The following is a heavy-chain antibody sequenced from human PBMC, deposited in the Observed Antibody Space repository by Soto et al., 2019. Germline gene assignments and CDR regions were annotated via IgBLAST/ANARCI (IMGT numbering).Heavy chain of an antibody. CDR1: GFSFTTYG. Sequence: QVQLVESGGGVVQPGRSLRLSCVASGFSFTTYGLHWVRQAPGKGLEWVAVIWFDGSKQYYADSVKGRFTISRDNSKNIVYLEMNSMRVEDTAVYYCVKAHCGSDCYSDPYFDYWGQGSLVTVSS. J-gene: IGHJ4*02. D-gene: IGHD2-21*02. CDR3: VKAHCGSDCYSDPYFDY. CDR2: IWFDGSKQ. V-gene: IGHV3-33*06.